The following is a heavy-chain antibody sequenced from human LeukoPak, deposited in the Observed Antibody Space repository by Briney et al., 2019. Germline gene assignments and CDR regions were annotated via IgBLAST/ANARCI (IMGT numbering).Heavy chain of an antibody. V-gene: IGHV3-48*03. Sequence: GGSLRLSCAASGFTFSGSAMNWVRQAPGKGLEWVSYISSSGSTIYYADSVKGRFTISRDNAKNSLYLQMNSLRAEDTAVYYCATFVYDYVWRSYHDAFDIWGQGTMVTVSS. CDR2: ISSSGSTI. CDR1: GFTFSGSA. D-gene: IGHD3-16*02. J-gene: IGHJ3*02. CDR3: ATFVYDYVWRSYHDAFDI.